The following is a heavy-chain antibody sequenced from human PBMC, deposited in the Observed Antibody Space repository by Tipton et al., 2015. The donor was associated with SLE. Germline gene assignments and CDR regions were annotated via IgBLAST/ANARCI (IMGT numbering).Heavy chain of an antibody. Sequence: TLSLTCTVSGGSISSHYWSWIRQPPGKGLEWIGYIYYSGSTNYNPSLKSRVTISVDTSKNQFSLKLSSVTAADTAVYYCAKDSGVTGAFDIWGQGTMVTVSS. CDR2: IYYSGST. V-gene: IGHV4-59*11. CDR1: GGSISSHY. CDR3: AKDSGVTGAFDI. D-gene: IGHD2-8*02. J-gene: IGHJ3*02.